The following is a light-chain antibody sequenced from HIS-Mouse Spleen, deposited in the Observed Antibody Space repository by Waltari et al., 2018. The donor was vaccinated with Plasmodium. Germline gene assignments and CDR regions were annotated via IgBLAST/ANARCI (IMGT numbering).Light chain of an antibody. Sequence: SYELTQPPSVSVSPGQTARNTCPGDALPNKYAYWYQQKSGQPPVLVIYEDSKRPSGIPERFSGSSSGTMATLTISGAQVEDEADYYCYSTDSSGNHRVFGGGTKLTVL. CDR2: EDS. CDR3: YSTDSSGNHRV. V-gene: IGLV3-10*01. J-gene: IGLJ3*02. CDR1: ALPNKY.